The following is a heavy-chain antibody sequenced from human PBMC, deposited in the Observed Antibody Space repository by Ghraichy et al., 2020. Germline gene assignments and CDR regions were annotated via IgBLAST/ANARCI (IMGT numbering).Heavy chain of an antibody. V-gene: IGHV3-23*01. CDR2: ISGSGGST. CDR1: GFTFSSYA. CDR3: ARDLGFLPRSDDYGDYLSIIPTPEESWEGY. Sequence: GGSLRLSCAASGFTFSSYAMSWVRQAPGKGLEWVSAISGSGGSTYYADSVKGRFTISRDNSKNTLYLQMNSLRAEDTAVYYCARDLGFLPRSDDYGDYLSIIPTPEESWEGYWGQGTLVTVSS. D-gene: IGHD4-17*01. J-gene: IGHJ4*02.